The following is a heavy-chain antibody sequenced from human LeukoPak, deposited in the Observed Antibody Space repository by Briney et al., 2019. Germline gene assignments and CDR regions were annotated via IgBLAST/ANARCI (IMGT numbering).Heavy chain of an antibody. CDR1: GGSFSGYY. J-gene: IGHJ6*03. CDR2: INHSGST. CDR3: ARGPRLIISRYYYYMDV. Sequence: PSETLSLTCAVYGGSFSGYYWSWIRQPPGKGLEWIGEINHSGSTNYNPSLKSRVTISVDTSKNQFSLKLSSVTAADTAVYYCARGPRLIISRYYYYMDVWGKGTTVTVSS. V-gene: IGHV4-34*01. D-gene: IGHD2-2*01.